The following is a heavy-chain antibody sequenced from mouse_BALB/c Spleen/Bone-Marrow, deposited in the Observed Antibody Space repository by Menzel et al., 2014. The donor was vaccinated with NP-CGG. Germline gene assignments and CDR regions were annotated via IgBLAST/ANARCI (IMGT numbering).Heavy chain of an antibody. Sequence: VQLKESGPGLVKPSQSLSLTCTVTGYSITSDYAWNWIRQFPGNKLEWMGYISYSGSTSYNPSLKSRISITRDTSKNQFFLQLNSVTTEDTATYYCARGYYAMDYWGQGTSATVSS. CDR3: ARGYYAMDY. CDR1: GYSITSDYA. V-gene: IGHV3-2*02. J-gene: IGHJ4*01. CDR2: ISYSGST.